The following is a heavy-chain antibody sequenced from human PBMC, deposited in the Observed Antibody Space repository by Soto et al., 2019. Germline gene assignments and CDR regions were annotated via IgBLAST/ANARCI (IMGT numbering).Heavy chain of an antibody. V-gene: IGHV3-74*01. CDR3: ARDLRPNDY. D-gene: IGHD6-6*01. Sequence: EVQLVESGGGLVQPGGSLRLSCAASGFTFSTFWMHWVRQTPGKGLVWVSRISSDGSTTHYADSVKGRFTISRDNAKDTLYLQMNGLRAEDTAVYYCARDLRPNDYWGQGTLVTGSS. CDR2: ISSDGSTT. CDR1: GFTFSTFW. J-gene: IGHJ4*02.